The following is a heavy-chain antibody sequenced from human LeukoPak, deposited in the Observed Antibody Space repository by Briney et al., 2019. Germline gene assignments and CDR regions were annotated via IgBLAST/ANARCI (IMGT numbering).Heavy chain of an antibody. CDR2: ITWNGDKT. CDR3: ARDPFCSSSTGCYFEVWFDP. V-gene: IGHV3-20*04. D-gene: IGHD2-2*01. J-gene: IGHJ5*02. CDR1: GFKFDDYD. Sequence: PGGSLRLSCTASGFKFDDYDMSWVRQVPGKGLEWVSGITWNGDKTGYSDSVRGRFAISRDNTKKSLYLQMSSLRAEDTALYYCARDPFCSSSTGCYFEVWFDPWGPGTLVTVSS.